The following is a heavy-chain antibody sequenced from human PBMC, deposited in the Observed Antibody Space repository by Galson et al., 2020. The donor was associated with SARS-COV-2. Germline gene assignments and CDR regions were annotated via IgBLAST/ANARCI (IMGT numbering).Heavy chain of an antibody. CDR3: ARRAETARAAAGKRSYYYYGMDV. CDR1: GFSLSTSGMR. J-gene: IGHJ6*02. Sequence: SGPTLVKHTQTLTLTCTFSGFSLSTSGMRVSWIRQPPGKALEWLARIDWDADKFYSTFLKTRLTISKDTSKNQVVLTMTNMDPVDTATYYWARRAETARAAAGKRSYYYYGMDVWGQGTTVTVSS. V-gene: IGHV2-70*04. CDR2: IDWDADK. D-gene: IGHD6-13*01.